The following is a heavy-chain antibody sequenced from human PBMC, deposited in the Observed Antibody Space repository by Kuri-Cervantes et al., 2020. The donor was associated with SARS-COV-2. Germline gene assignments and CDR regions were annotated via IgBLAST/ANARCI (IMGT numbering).Heavy chain of an antibody. CDR2: ISSSSSTI. V-gene: IGHV3-48*01. CDR1: GFTFSSYS. Sequence: LSLTCAASGFTFSSYSMNWVRQAPGKGLEWVSYISSSSSTIYYADSVKGRFTISRDNAKNSLYLQMNSLRAEDTAVYYCARASYYYDSSGYSNNIWGQGTMVTVSS. CDR3: ARASYYYDSSGYSNNI. J-gene: IGHJ3*02. D-gene: IGHD3-22*01.